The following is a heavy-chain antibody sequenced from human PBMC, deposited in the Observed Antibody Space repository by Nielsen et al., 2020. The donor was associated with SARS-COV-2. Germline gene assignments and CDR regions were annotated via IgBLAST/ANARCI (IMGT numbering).Heavy chain of an antibody. J-gene: IGHJ6*02. CDR3: ARSSSDLGYYGMDV. CDR2: IDWDDDK. CDR1: GFSLSTSGMC. Sequence: SGATLVKPTQTLTLTCTFSGFSLSTSGMCVSWIRQPPGKALEWLALIDWDDDKYYSTSLKTRLTISKDTSKNQVVLTMTNMDPVDTATYYCARSSSDLGYYGMDVWGQGTTVTVSS. D-gene: IGHD3-10*01. V-gene: IGHV2-70*01.